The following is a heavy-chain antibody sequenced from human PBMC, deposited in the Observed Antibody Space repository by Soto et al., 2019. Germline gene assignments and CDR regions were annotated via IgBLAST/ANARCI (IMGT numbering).Heavy chain of an antibody. J-gene: IGHJ4*02. Sequence: GGSLRLSCSASGFTFSSYAMHWVRQAPGKGLEYVSAISSNGGSTYYADSVKGRFTISRDNSKHTLYLQMSSLRAEDTAVYYCVKGRTSFCSGGSCYLFDYWGQGTLVTVSS. V-gene: IGHV3-64D*08. D-gene: IGHD2-15*01. CDR2: ISSNGGST. CDR1: GFTFSSYA. CDR3: VKGRTSFCSGGSCYLFDY.